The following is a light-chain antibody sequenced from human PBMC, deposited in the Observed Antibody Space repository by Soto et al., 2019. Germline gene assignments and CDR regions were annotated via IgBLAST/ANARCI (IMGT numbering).Light chain of an antibody. CDR2: SNN. Sequence: QSVLTQPPSASGTPGQRVTISCSGSSSDIGSNSVHWYQQLPGSAPKLLIYSNNQRPSGVPDRFSGSKSGTSGSLAISGLQSEDEADYYCAAWDDSRYVWLFGGGTQLTVL. CDR1: SSDIGSNS. V-gene: IGLV1-44*01. CDR3: AAWDDSRYVWL. J-gene: IGLJ7*01.